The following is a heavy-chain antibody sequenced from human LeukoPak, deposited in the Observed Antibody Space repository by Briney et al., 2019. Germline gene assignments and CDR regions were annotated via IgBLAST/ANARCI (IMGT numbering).Heavy chain of an antibody. CDR2: VYQSGST. J-gene: IGHJ4*02. Sequence: SETLSLTCVVSGSSITTAYFWGWIRQPPGKGLEWIGSVYQSGSTYYNPSLKSRVSMSLDTSKTQFSLKLTSVTAADTAVYFCARDIVLVPAAIPYFDYWGQGILVTVSS. CDR3: ARDIVLVPAAIPYFDY. V-gene: IGHV4-38-2*02. CDR1: GSSITTAYF. D-gene: IGHD2-2*01.